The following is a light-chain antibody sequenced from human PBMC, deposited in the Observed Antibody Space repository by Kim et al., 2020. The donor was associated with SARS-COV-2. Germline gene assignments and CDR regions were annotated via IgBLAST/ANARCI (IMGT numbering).Light chain of an antibody. J-gene: IGLJ2*01. V-gene: IGLV3-1*01. Sequence: SVSPGQTASITCSGDKLGDKYACWYQQKPGQSPVLVIYQDSKRPSGIPERFSGSNSGNTATLTISGTQAMDEADYYCQAWDSSTVVFGGGSKLTVL. CDR2: QDS. CDR1: KLGDKY. CDR3: QAWDSSTVV.